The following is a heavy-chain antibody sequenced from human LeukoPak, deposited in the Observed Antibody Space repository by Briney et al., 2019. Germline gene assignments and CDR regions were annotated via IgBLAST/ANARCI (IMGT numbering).Heavy chain of an antibody. D-gene: IGHD2-2*01. Sequence: ASVKVSCKASGYTFTSYYMHWVRRAPGQGLDWVGIINPSAGSTTYAQKFQGRVTMTRDTSTSTVYMELSSLRSEDTAVYYCARVRGVVVPAARYYYGMDVWGQGTTVTVSS. CDR1: GYTFTSYY. CDR3: ARVRGVVVPAARYYYGMDV. J-gene: IGHJ6*02. V-gene: IGHV1-46*01. CDR2: INPSAGST.